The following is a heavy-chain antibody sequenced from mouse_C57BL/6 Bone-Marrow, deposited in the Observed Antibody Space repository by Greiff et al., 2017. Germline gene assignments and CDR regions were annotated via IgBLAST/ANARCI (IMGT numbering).Heavy chain of an antibody. CDR1: GFSLTSYG. V-gene: IGHV2-9*01. J-gene: IGHJ4*01. Sequence: VQLMESGPGLVAPSPSLSISCTVSGFSLTSYGVDWVRQPPGKGLEWLGVIWGGGGTNYNSAPMSRLAISKDNSTCQVFSKMNSLQTDDTAMYCWATEYYGSSPYDARDYGGQGTSVTVSA. D-gene: IGHD1-1*01. CDR2: IWGGGGT. CDR3: ATEYYGSSPYDARDY.